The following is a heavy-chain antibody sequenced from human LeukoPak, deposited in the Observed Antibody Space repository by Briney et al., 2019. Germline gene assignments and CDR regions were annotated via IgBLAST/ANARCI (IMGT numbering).Heavy chain of an antibody. CDR1: GGSFSGYY. V-gene: IGHV4-34*01. D-gene: IGHD3-22*01. CDR3: ARVGSGYWGGQNYYFDY. J-gene: IGHJ4*02. CDR2: INHSGST. Sequence: SETLSLTCAVYGGSFSGYYWSWIRQPPGKGLEWIGEINHSGSTNYNPSLKSRVTISVDTSKNQFSLKLSSVTAADTAVYYCARVGSGYWGGQNYYFDYWGQGTLVTVSS.